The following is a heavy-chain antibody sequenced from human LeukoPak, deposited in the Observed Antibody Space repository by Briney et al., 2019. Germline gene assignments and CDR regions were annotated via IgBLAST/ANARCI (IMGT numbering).Heavy chain of an antibody. D-gene: IGHD5-12*01. J-gene: IGHJ4*02. CDR1: GASISNSNYY. CDR2: IYYTGNT. CDR3: ARLHRWLRTTTDY. Sequence: PSETLSLTCTVSGASISNSNYYWGWIRQPPGKGLEWIGNIYYTGNTYYNPSLKSRVTIYIDKSKNQFSLKLTSVTAADTAVYYCARLHRWLRTTTDYWGQGTLVTVSS. V-gene: IGHV4-39*01.